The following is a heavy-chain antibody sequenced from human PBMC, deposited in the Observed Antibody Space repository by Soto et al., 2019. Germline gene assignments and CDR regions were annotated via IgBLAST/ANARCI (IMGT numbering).Heavy chain of an antibody. J-gene: IGHJ3*02. Sequence: QMQLVQSGPEVKKPGTSVKVSCKASGFTFTSSAMQWVRQARGQRLEWIGWIVVGSGNTNYAQKFQERVTITRDMATSTAYMELGSLRSEDTAVYYCAAGLLWFGESDAFDIWGQGTMVTVSS. V-gene: IGHV1-58*02. CDR2: IVVGSGNT. D-gene: IGHD3-10*01. CDR1: GFTFTSSA. CDR3: AAGLLWFGESDAFDI.